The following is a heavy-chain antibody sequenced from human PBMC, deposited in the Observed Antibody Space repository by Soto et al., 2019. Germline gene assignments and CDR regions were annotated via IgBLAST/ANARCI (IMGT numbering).Heavy chain of an antibody. J-gene: IGHJ4*02. D-gene: IGHD1-26*01. Sequence: GESLKISCAASGFTFSSYAMHWVRQAPGKGLEWVAVISYDGSNKYYADSVKGRFTISRDNSKNTRYLQMSSLTSEDTAVYYCARDDSGFSGSHYIDYFNYWGQGALVTVSS. V-gene: IGHV3-30-3*01. CDR1: GFTFSSYA. CDR3: ARDDSGFSGSHYIDYFNY. CDR2: ISYDGSNK.